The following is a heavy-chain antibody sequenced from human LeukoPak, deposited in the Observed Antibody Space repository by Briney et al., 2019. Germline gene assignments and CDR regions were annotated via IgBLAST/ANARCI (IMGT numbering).Heavy chain of an antibody. CDR3: ARDYADYYGSGSYSHNWFDP. CDR2: IYYSSTT. V-gene: IGHV4-59*11. CDR1: GGSISSHY. J-gene: IGHJ5*02. Sequence: SETLSLTCTVSGGSISSHYWSWMRQPPGKGLEWIGYIYYSSTTNYNPSLKSRVTMSIDTSRNQISLKLTSVTAADTAVYYCARDYADYYGSGSYSHNWFDPWGQGTLVTVSS. D-gene: IGHD3-10*01.